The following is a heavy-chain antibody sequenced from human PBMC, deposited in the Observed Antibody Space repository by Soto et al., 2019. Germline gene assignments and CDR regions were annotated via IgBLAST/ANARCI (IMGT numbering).Heavy chain of an antibody. J-gene: IGHJ4*02. CDR2: INAGNGNT. CDR1: GYTFTSYA. D-gene: IGHD6-19*01. CDR3: ARVSGIAVAEV. V-gene: IGHV1-3*01. Sequence: QVQLVQSGAEVKKPGASVKVSCKASGYTFTSYAMHWVRQAPGQRLEWMGWINAGNGNTKYSQKFQARVTITRDTSASTAYMGLSSLRSEDTAVYYCARVSGIAVAEVWGQGTLVTVSS.